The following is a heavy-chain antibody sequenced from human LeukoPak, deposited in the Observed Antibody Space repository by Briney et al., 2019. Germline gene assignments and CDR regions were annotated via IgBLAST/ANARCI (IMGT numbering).Heavy chain of an antibody. CDR3: ARDRGGSYSAIDY. D-gene: IGHD1-26*01. J-gene: IGHJ4*02. CDR2: ISGSGGTT. V-gene: IGHV3-23*01. Sequence: PGGSLRLSCAASGFTFSSYSMSWVRQAPGKGLEWVSDISGSGGTTYYADSVKGLFTISEDNSKNTLYLQMNSLRAEDTAVYYCARDRGGSYSAIDYWGQGTLVTVSS. CDR1: GFTFSSYS.